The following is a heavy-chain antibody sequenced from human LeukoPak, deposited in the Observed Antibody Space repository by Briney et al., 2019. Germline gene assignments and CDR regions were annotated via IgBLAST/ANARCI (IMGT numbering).Heavy chain of an antibody. CDR3: ARLRDYSWFDP. CDR1: GFTFSSYE. J-gene: IGHJ5*02. CDR2: ISSSGSTI. Sequence: GGSLRLSCAASGFTFSSYEMNWVRQAPGKGLEWVSYISSSGSTIYYADSVKGRFTISRDNAKSSLYLQMNSLRAEDTAVYYCARLRDYSWFDPWGQGTLVTVSS. V-gene: IGHV3-48*03. D-gene: IGHD3/OR15-3a*01.